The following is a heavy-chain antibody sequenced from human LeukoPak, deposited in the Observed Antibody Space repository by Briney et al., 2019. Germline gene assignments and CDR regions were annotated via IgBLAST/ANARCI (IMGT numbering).Heavy chain of an antibody. Sequence: SETLSLTCTVSGGSISSYYWSWIRQPPGKGLEWIGYIYTSGSTNYNPSLKSRVTISVDTSKNQFSLKLSSLTAADTAVYYCARPRAGWGYLDCSGYYDYWGQGTLVTVSS. CDR1: GGSISSYY. J-gene: IGHJ4*02. V-gene: IGHV4-4*09. CDR2: IYTSGST. CDR3: ARPRAGWGYLDCSGYYDY. D-gene: IGHD3-22*01.